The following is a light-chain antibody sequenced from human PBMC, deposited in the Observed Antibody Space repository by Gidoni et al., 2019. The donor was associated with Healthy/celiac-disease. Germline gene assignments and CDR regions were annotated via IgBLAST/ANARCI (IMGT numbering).Light chain of an antibody. CDR3: SSYTSSSTRM. V-gene: IGLV2-14*01. J-gene: IGLJ3*02. CDR2: EVS. CDR1: SSDVGGYNY. Sequence: QSALTQPAPVSGSPGPSITISCTGTSSDVGGYNYVSWYHHHPGKAPKLMIYEVSNRPSGVPDRFSGSKSGNTASLTISGLQAEDEADYYCSSYTSSSTRMFGGGTKLTVL.